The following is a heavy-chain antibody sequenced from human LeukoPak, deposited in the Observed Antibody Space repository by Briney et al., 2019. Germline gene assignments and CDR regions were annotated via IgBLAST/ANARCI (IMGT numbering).Heavy chain of an antibody. V-gene: IGHV3-30*18. D-gene: IGHD5-24*01. CDR3: AKSGYNRFDF. CDR1: GFTFSSYE. CDR2: ISYDGSNK. Sequence: GGSLRLSCAASGFTFSSYEMNWVRQAPGKGLEWVAVISYDGSNKYYADSVKGRFTISRDNSKNTLYLQMNSLRAEDTAVYYCAKSGYNRFDFWGQGALVTVSS. J-gene: IGHJ4*02.